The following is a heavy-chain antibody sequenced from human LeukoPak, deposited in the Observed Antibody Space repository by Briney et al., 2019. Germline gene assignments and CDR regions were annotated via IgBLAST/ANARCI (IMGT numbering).Heavy chain of an antibody. CDR3: ARGEISYDYVWGSYRLKYFDY. CDR2: ISSSSSYI. D-gene: IGHD3-16*02. J-gene: IGHJ4*02. CDR1: GFTFSSYG. Sequence: GGSLRLSCAASGFTFSSYGMHWVRQAPGKGLEWVSSISSSSSYIYYADSVKGRFTISRDNAKNSLYLQMNSLRAEDTAVYYCARGEISYDYVWGSYRLKYFDYWGQGTLVTVSS. V-gene: IGHV3-21*01.